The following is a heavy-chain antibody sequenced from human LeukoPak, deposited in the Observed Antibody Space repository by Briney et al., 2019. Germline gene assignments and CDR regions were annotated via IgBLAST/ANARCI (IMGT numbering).Heavy chain of an antibody. CDR2: IYHSGST. CDR3: ARDETYSSDWQSNHYYYYMDV. Sequence: SETLSLTCTVSDDSITIYYWTWIRQPPGKGLEWIGSIYHSGSTNCNPSLKSRVNISVDTSKNQFSLKVNSVTAADTAVYFCARDETYSSDWQSNHYYYYMDVWGKGTTVTVSS. CDR1: DDSITIYY. V-gene: IGHV4-38-2*02. J-gene: IGHJ6*03. D-gene: IGHD6-19*01.